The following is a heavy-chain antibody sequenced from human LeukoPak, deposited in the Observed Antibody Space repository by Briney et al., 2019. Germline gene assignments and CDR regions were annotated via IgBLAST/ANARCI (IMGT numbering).Heavy chain of an antibody. CDR3: ARDLGYGDYVFYFDY. D-gene: IGHD4-17*01. CDR2: INSDGSST. CDR1: GFTFINYA. Sequence: PGGSLRLSCAASGFTFINYAMSWVRQAPGKGLVWVSRINSDGSSTSYADSVKGRFTISRDNAKNTLYLQMNSLRAEDTAVYYCARDLGYGDYVFYFDYWGQGTLVTVSS. V-gene: IGHV3-74*01. J-gene: IGHJ4*02.